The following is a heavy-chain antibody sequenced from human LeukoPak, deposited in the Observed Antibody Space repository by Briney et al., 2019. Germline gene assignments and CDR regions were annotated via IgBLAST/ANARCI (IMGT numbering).Heavy chain of an antibody. J-gene: IGHJ4*02. D-gene: IGHD2/OR15-2a*01. CDR2: IYYSGST. CDR3: AKSSGGSIGGFCFDY. CDR1: GGSISGSSYY. Sequence: SETLSLTCTVSGGSISGSSYYWGWIRQPPGKGLEWIGSIYYSGSTYYNPSLKSRVTISVDTSKNQFSLKLSSVTAADTAVYYCAKSSGGSIGGFCFDYWGQGTLVTVSS. V-gene: IGHV4-39*07.